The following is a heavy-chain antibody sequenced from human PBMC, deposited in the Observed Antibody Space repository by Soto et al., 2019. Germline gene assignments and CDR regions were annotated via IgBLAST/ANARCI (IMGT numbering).Heavy chain of an antibody. CDR3: SAWNERGQAYYV. D-gene: IGHD1-1*01. Sequence: DVQLVESGGGLIQPGESLRLSCVAFGFTISGKKYVAWVRQAPGKVLEWVSALYDVDGSFYADSVKGRFSTSSDSSKTTVYLQMTDLRPDDTAVYYCSAWNERGQAYYVWCQGKKVTVSS. CDR1: GFTISGKKY. V-gene: IGHV3-53*01. CDR2: LYDVDGS. J-gene: IGHJ3*01.